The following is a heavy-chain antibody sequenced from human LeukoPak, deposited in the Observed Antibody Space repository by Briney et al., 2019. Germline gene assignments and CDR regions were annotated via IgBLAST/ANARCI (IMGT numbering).Heavy chain of an antibody. V-gene: IGHV3-66*04. CDR2: IYSGGST. D-gene: IGHD6-19*01. CDR3: VKPNLAVAGTRYFDS. J-gene: IGHJ4*02. CDR1: GFTVSSNY. Sequence: RGSLRLSCAASGFTVSSNYMSWVRQAPGKGLEWVSVIYSGGSTYYADSVKGRFTISRDNSKNTLYLQMSSLRAEDTAVYSCVKPNLAVAGTRYFDSWGQGTLVTVSS.